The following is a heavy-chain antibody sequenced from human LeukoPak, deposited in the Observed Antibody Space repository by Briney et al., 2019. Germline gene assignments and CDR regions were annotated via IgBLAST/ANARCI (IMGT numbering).Heavy chain of an antibody. Sequence: SETLSLTCAVYGGSFSGYYWSWIRQPPGKGLEWIGEINHSGSTNYNPSLKSRVTISVDTSKNQFSLKLSSVTAADTAVYYCARGRDILPFWGQGTLVTVSS. D-gene: IGHD3-9*01. CDR3: ARGRDILPF. V-gene: IGHV4-34*01. J-gene: IGHJ4*02. CDR1: GGSFSGYY. CDR2: INHSGST.